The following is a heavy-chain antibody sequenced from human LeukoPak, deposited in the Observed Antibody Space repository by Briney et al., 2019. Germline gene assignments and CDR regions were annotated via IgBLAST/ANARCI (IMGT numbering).Heavy chain of an antibody. Sequence: SETLSLTCTVSGGFISTYYWTWIRQAPGKGLEWIGYIYNSGSTNYNPSLKSRVTISVDTSKNQFSLKLSSVTAADRALYYCAREVFGPGGAFDIWGQGTMVTVSS. CDR1: GGFISTYY. CDR3: AREVFGPGGAFDI. CDR2: IYNSGST. D-gene: IGHD3-16*01. V-gene: IGHV4-4*08. J-gene: IGHJ3*02.